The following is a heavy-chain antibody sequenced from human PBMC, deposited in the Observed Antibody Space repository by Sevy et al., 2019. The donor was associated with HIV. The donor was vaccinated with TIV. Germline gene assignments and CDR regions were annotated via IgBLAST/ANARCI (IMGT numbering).Heavy chain of an antibody. CDR3: ARGNVDTAIDY. J-gene: IGHJ4*02. Sequence: SETLSLTCTVSGGSISSGAYYWSWIRQHPGKGLEWIGYVYYSGSTYYNPSLKSRVTISVDTSKNQFSLKLSSVTAADTAVYYCARGNVDTAIDYWGQGTLVTVSS. D-gene: IGHD5-18*01. V-gene: IGHV4-31*03. CDR1: GGSISSGAYY. CDR2: VYYSGST.